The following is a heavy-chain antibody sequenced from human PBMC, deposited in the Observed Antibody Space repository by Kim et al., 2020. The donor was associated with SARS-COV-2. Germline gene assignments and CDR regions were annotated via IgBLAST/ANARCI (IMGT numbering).Heavy chain of an antibody. CDR3: ASASYSSGSYYFDY. J-gene: IGHJ4*02. CDR1: GFTFSSYS. D-gene: IGHD6-19*01. Sequence: GGSLRLSCAASGFTFSSYSMNWVRQAPGKGLEWVSSISSSSSYIYYADSVKGRSTISRDNAKNSLYLQMNSLRAEDTAVYYCASASYSSGSYYFDYWGQGTLVTVSS. CDR2: ISSSSSYI. V-gene: IGHV3-21*01.